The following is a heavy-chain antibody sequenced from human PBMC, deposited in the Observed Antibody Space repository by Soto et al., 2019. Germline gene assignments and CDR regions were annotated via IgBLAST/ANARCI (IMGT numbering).Heavy chain of an antibody. CDR3: ERDATWGDDDDCGMDV. CDR2: INHSGST. V-gene: IGHV4-34*01. J-gene: IGHJ6*02. Sequence: SETLSLTCAVYGGSFSGYYWSWIRQPPGKGLEWIGEINHSGSTNCNPSLKSRVTISVDTSKNQSSLKLSSVTAADPAVYYCERDATWGDDDDCGMDVWGQGTTVTVS. CDR1: GGSFSGYY. D-gene: IGHD2-21*02.